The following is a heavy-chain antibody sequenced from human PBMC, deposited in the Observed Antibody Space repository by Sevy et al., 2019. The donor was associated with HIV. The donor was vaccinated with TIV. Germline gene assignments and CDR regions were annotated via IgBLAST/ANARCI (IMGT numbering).Heavy chain of an antibody. CDR1: GGSISSYY. D-gene: IGHD6-19*01. Sequence: SETLSLTCTVSGGSISSYYWSWIRQPPGKGLEWIGYIYYSGSTNYNPSLKSRVTISVDTSKNQFSLKLSSVTAADTAVYYCARDAAAGRQQWLVQDDYYGMDVWGQGTTVTVSS. V-gene: IGHV4-59*01. CDR3: ARDAAAGRQQWLVQDDYYGMDV. CDR2: IYYSGST. J-gene: IGHJ6*02.